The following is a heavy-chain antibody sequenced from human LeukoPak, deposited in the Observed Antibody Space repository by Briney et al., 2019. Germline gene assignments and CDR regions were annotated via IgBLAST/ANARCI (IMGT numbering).Heavy chain of an antibody. Sequence: PSETLSLTCTVSGGSISSYYWSWLRQPAGKGLEWIGRIYTSGSTNCNPSLKSRVTMSVDTSKNQFSLKLSSVTAADTAVYYCARDRLDSSGYPLGYYYYYMDVWGKGTTVTVSS. J-gene: IGHJ6*03. D-gene: IGHD3-22*01. CDR1: GGSISSYY. CDR3: ARDRLDSSGYPLGYYYYYMDV. V-gene: IGHV4-4*07. CDR2: IYTSGST.